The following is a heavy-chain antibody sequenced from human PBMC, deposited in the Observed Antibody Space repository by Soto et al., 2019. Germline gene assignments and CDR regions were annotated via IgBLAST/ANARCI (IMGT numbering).Heavy chain of an antibody. J-gene: IGHJ4*01. V-gene: IGHV3-72*01. CDR1: GFTFSDHY. Sequence: EVQLVESGGGLVQPGGSQRLSCAASGFTFSDHYMDWVRQAPGKGLEWVGRIRNKANSYTTDYAASVKGRFTISRDDSKDSPYLQMNSLKTEGTAIYDCARDRGKGAYFDYWGHGTLATVSS. CDR3: ARDRGKGAYFDY. D-gene: IGHD3-16*01. CDR2: IRNKANSYTT.